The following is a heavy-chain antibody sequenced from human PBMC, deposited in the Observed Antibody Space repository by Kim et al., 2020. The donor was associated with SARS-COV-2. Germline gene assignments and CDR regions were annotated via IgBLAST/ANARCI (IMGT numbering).Heavy chain of an antibody. D-gene: IGHD3-16*01. Sequence: KKYYGDSVKVRFTISRDNSKNTLYLQMNRLRAEDTAVYYCARLGANTALDYWGQGTLVTVSS. CDR3: ARLGANTALDY. V-gene: IGHV3-33*01. CDR2: KK. J-gene: IGHJ4*02.